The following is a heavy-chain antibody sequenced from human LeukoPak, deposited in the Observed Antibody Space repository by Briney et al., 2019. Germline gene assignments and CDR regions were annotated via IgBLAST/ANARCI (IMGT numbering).Heavy chain of an antibody. Sequence: PGRSLRLSCAASGFTFDDYAMHWVRQAPGKGLEWVSGFSWNSGSIGYADSVKGRFTISRDNAKNSLYLQMNSLRAEDTALYYCAKGTIMTTVTTDYMDVWGKGTTVTVSS. CDR1: GFTFDDYA. J-gene: IGHJ6*03. CDR2: FSWNSGSI. V-gene: IGHV3-9*01. D-gene: IGHD4-11*01. CDR3: AKGTIMTTVTTDYMDV.